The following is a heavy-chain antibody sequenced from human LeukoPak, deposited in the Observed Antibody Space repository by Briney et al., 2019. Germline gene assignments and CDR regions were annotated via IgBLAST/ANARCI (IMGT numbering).Heavy chain of an antibody. CDR3: RKGGGLPLDI. D-gene: IGHD2-15*01. CDR1: GFTFSSYS. CDR2: ISSSGSYI. V-gene: IGHV3-21*01. Sequence: GGSLRLSCAASGFTFSSYSMNWVRQAPGKGLEWVSSISSSGSYIYYADSVKGRFTISRDNAKNSLYLQMNSLRAEDTAVYYCRKGGGLPLDIWGQGTMVTVSS. J-gene: IGHJ3*02.